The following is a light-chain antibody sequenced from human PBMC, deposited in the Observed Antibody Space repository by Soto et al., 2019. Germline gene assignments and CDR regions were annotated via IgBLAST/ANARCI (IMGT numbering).Light chain of an antibody. CDR3: CSYTSSSTWV. J-gene: IGLJ3*02. CDR2: DVS. CDR1: SSDVGGYNY. V-gene: IGLV2-11*01. Sequence: QSTLTQPASVSGSPGQSVTISCTGTSSDVGGYNYVSWYQQHPGKAPKLIIYDVSKRPSGVSNRFSGSKSGNTASLTISGLQAEDEADYYCCSYTSSSTWVFGGGTQLTVL.